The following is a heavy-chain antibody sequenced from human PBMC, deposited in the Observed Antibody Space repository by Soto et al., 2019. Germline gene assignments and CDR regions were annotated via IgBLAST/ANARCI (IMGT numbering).Heavy chain of an antibody. D-gene: IGHD3-16*02. CDR2: TKDKAYSYTT. V-gene: IGHV3-72*01. Sequence: ESGGDLVQPGGALRLSCAASGFSLSDLFIDWVRQAPGKGLEWVGRTKDKAYSYTTEYAASMKGRFTISRDESRNSLYLQMSSLKTEDTAVYYCASMRGVFGYWGQGTLVTVSS. CDR3: ASMRGVFGY. CDR1: GFSLSDLF. J-gene: IGHJ4*02.